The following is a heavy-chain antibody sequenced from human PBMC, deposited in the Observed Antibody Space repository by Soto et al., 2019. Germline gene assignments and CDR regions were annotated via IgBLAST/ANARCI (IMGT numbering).Heavy chain of an antibody. D-gene: IGHD1-26*01. CDR1: GFTFSSYG. Sequence: QVQLVESGGGVVQPGRSLRLSCAASGFTFSSYGMHWVRQAPGKGLEWVAVISYDGSNKYYADSVKGRFTISSDNSKNTPDPQRNSRCTADTAVYYCTTGLGSGDWDWSATLAYWGQGTRATVA. CDR3: TTGLGSGDWDWSATLAY. V-gene: IGHV3-30*03. CDR2: ISYDGSNK. J-gene: IGHJ4*02.